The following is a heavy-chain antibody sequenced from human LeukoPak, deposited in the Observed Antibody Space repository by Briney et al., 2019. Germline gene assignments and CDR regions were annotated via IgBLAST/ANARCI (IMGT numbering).Heavy chain of an antibody. V-gene: IGHV3-15*07. D-gene: IGHD5-18*01. CDR2: IKSKTDGGTT. CDR1: GSTLSNAW. Sequence: GGSLRLSCAASGSTLSNAWMNWVRQAPGKGLEWVGRIKSKTDGGTTDYAAPVKGRFTISRDDSKNTLYLQMNSLRAEDTAVYYCAKSVDTARPDGYWGQGTLVTVSS. J-gene: IGHJ4*02. CDR3: AKSVDTARPDGY.